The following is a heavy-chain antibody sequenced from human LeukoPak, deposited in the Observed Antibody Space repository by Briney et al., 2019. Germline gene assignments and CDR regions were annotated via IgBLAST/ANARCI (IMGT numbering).Heavy chain of an antibody. V-gene: IGHV3-20*04. CDR3: ARLKAAAGSNFDY. Sequence: PGGSLRLSCAAAGFTFDDYGMSWVRQAPGKGLEWVSGINWNGGSTSYADSVKGRFTISRDTAKNSLYLQMNSLRAEDTALYYCARLKAAAGSNFDYWGQGTLVTVSS. D-gene: IGHD6-13*01. J-gene: IGHJ4*02. CDR1: GFTFDDYG. CDR2: INWNGGST.